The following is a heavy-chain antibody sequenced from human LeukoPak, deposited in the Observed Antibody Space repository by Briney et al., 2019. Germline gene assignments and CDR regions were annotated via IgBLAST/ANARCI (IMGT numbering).Heavy chain of an antibody. D-gene: IGHD1-20*01. Sequence: PGGSLRLSCAASGFTFSSYSMNWVRQAPGKGLEWVSSISSSSSYIYYADSVKGRFTISRDNAKNSLYLQMNSLRAEDTAVYYCAREGGYNWNGDYWGQGTLVTVSS. J-gene: IGHJ4*02. CDR3: AREGGYNWNGDY. CDR2: ISSSSSYI. V-gene: IGHV3-21*01. CDR1: GFTFSSYS.